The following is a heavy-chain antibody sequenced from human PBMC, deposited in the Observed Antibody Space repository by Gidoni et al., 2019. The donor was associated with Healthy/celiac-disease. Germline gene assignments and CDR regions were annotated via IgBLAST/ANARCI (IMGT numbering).Heavy chain of an antibody. CDR1: GYTLTELS. V-gene: IGHV1-24*01. CDR2: FVPEDGET. Sequence: VQLVQSGAEVKKPGASVKVSCKVSGYTLTELSMHWVRQAPGKGLEWMGGFVPEDGETIYAQNFQGRVTMTEDTSTDTAYMELSSLRSEDTAVYYCATVLRKGYWFDPWGQGTLVTVSS. D-gene: IGHD4-17*01. CDR3: ATVLRKGYWFDP. J-gene: IGHJ5*02.